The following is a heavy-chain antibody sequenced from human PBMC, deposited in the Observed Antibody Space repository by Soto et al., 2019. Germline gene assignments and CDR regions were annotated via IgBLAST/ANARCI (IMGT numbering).Heavy chain of an antibody. Sequence: QVQLVESGGGVVQPGRSLRLSCVASGFTFSNNGIHWVRQAPGKGLEWVAVISSDGSKKYYADSVKGRFTISRDNSKNTLYLQRNGLRAEDTAVYYCAMDLYGGSSRFDSWGQGTLVTVSS. CDR3: AMDLYGGSSRFDS. CDR1: GFTFSNNG. CDR2: ISSDGSKK. D-gene: IGHD2-15*01. J-gene: IGHJ4*02. V-gene: IGHV3-30*03.